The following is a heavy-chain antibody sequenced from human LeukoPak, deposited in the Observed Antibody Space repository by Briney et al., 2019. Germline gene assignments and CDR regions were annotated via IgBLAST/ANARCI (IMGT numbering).Heavy chain of an antibody. Sequence: GASVKVSCKASGYTFTSYYMHWVRQAPGQGLEWMGLINPTGGSTGYAQKFQGRVTMTRDMSTSTDYMELSSLRSEDTAVYYCARGSAQWQLVWAPPYYYYYMDVWGKGATVTVSS. D-gene: IGHD6-6*01. J-gene: IGHJ6*03. CDR2: INPTGGST. CDR3: ARGSAQWQLVWAPPYYYYYMDV. V-gene: IGHV1-46*01. CDR1: GYTFTSYY.